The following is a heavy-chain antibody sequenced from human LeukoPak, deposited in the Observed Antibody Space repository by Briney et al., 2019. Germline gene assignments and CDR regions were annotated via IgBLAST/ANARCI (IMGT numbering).Heavy chain of an antibody. Sequence: GGSLRLSCAASGFTFSTFWMSWVRQAPGKGLEWVANIKQDGSEKNYVDSVKGRFTISRDNARNSVYLQMNSVTAEDTAVYYCARGGGTRTHWGRGVLVPVSS. CDR2: IKQDGSEK. J-gene: IGHJ4*02. CDR1: GFTFSTFW. D-gene: IGHD2-15*01. CDR3: ARGGGTRTH. V-gene: IGHV3-7*01.